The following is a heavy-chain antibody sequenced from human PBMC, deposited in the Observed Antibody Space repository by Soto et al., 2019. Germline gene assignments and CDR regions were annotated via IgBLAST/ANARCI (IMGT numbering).Heavy chain of an antibody. V-gene: IGHV4-59*01. D-gene: IGHD3-22*01. CDR3: ERATYYYDSSGYYPSYFQH. J-gene: IGHJ1*01. CDR1: GGSISSYY. Sequence: PSETLSLTCTVSGGSISSYYWSWIRQPPGKGLEWIGYIYYSGSTNYNPSLKSRVTISVDTSKNQFSLKLSSVTAADTAVYYCERATYYYDSSGYYPSYFQHWGQGTLVTVSS. CDR2: IYYSGST.